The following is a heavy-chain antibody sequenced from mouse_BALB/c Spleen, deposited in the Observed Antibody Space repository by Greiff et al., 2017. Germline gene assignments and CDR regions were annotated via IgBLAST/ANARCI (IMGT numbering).Heavy chain of an antibody. CDR2: IRLKSNYYAT. CDR3: TRDYYGSSDY. V-gene: IGHV6-6*02. D-gene: IGHD1-1*01. CDR1: GFTFSNYW. J-gene: IGHJ2*01. Sequence: EVHLVESGGGLVQPGGSMKLSCVASGFTFSNYWMNWVRQSPEKGLEWVAEIRLKSNYYATHYAESVKGRFTISRDDSKSSVYLQMNNLRAEDTGIYYCTRDYYGSSDYWGQGTTLTVSS.